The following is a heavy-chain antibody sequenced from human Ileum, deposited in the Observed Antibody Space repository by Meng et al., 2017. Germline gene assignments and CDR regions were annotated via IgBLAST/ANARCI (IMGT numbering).Heavy chain of an antibody. J-gene: IGHJ4*02. Sequence: SETLSLTCRVSGYSISSGYYWSWIRQFPGQGQEWIATINHSGRTYYNPSLQSRVTISVDTSLNQFSLNVNSVTAADTAVYYCARYQNYGFYFDYWGQGTQVTVSS. CDR2: INHSGRT. CDR1: GYSISSGYY. CDR3: ARYQNYGFYFDY. V-gene: IGHV4-38-2*01. D-gene: IGHD3-10*01.